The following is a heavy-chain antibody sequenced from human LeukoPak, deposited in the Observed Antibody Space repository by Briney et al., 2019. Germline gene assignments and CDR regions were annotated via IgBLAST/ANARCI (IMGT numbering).Heavy chain of an antibody. D-gene: IGHD6-13*01. J-gene: IGHJ5*02. CDR1: GFTFSSYA. CDR3: AKDSSIAAAPAALNWFDP. CDR2: ISGSGGST. Sequence: GGSLRLSCAASGFTFSSYAMSWVRQAPGKGLEWVSAISGSGGSTYYADSVKGRFTISRDNSKNTLYLQMNSLRAEDTAVYYCAKDSSIAAAPAALNWFDPWGQGTLVTVSS. V-gene: IGHV3-23*01.